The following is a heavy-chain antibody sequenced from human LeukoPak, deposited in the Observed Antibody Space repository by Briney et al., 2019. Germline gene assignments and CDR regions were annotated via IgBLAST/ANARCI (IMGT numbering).Heavy chain of an antibody. V-gene: IGHV4-59*08. CDR2: IYYSGST. D-gene: IGHD3-3*02. Sequence: PSETLSLTCTVSGGSISSYYWSWIRQPPGKGLEWIGYIYYSGSTNYNPSLKSRVTISVDTSKNQLSLKLSSVTAADTAVYYCARQIRSYWFDPWGQGTLVTVSS. CDR3: ARQIRSYWFDP. CDR1: GGSISSYY. J-gene: IGHJ5*02.